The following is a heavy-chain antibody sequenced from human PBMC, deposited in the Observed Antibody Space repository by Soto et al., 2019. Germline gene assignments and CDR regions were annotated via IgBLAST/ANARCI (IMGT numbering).Heavy chain of an antibody. D-gene: IGHD3-3*01. V-gene: IGHV1-69*02. CDR3: ARVRGRVTIFGVATDYFDY. J-gene: IGHJ4*02. CDR1: GGTFSSYT. Sequence: SVKVSCKASGGTFSSYTISWVRQAPGQGLEWMGRIIPILGIANYAQKFQGRVTITADKSTSTAYMELSSLRSEDTAVYYCARVRGRVTIFGVATDYFDYWGQGTLVTVSS. CDR2: IIPILGIA.